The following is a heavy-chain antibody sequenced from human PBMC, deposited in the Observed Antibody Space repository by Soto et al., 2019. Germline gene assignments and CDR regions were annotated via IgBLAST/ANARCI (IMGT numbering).Heavy chain of an antibody. Sequence: QINLKESGPTLVKPTQTLTLTCTFSGFSLSSSGVGVGWIRQPPGKALEWLALIYWNDGKRYSPSLKSRLTITKDTSKNQVVLTTTNMKPVDTATYYSARSSLSSGWPLYYYYSYYCMDVWGQGTTVTVSS. CDR1: GFSLSSSGVG. D-gene: IGHD6-19*01. J-gene: IGHJ6*02. CDR3: ARSSLSSGWPLYYYYSYYCMDV. CDR2: IYWNDGK. V-gene: IGHV2-5*01.